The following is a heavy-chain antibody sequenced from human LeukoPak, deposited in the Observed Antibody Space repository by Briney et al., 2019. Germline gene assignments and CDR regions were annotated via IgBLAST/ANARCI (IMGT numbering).Heavy chain of an antibody. D-gene: IGHD3-10*01. V-gene: IGHV1-18*01. J-gene: IGHJ5*02. CDR1: GYTVTSYG. CDR3: ARVPRRGDRFDP. CDR2: ISAYNGNT. Sequence: ASVKVSCKASGYTVTSYGISWVRQAPGQGLEWMGWISAYNGNTNYAQKFQGRVTMTRDTSISTAYMELSSLRSEDTAVYYCARVPRRGDRFDPWGQGTLVTVSS.